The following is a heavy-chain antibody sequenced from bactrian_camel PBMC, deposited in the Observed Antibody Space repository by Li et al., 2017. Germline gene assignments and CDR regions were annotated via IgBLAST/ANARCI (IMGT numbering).Heavy chain of an antibody. D-gene: IGHD4*01. J-gene: IGHJ4*01. CDR3: ATMSLGLWFDH. CDR2: IYRDVSHT. Sequence: HVQLVESGGGLVQPGGSLRLSCAASGFTFSRHTMNWVRQAPGKGLEWVSSIYRDVSHTYYRDSVKGRFTISRDDVMNMVYLQMNSLKTGDAAVYYCATMSLGLWFDHWGQGTQVTVS. V-gene: IGHV3S6*01. CDR1: GFTFSRHT.